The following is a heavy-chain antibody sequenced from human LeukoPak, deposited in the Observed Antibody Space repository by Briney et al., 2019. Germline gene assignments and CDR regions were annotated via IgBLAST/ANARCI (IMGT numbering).Heavy chain of an antibody. D-gene: IGHD4-17*01. J-gene: IGHJ4*02. Sequence: GGSLRLSCAASGFTFSSYDMHWVRQAPGKGLEWVAVISYDGSNKYYADSVKGRFTISRDNSKNTLYLQMNSLRAEDTAVYYCAKDTVTQYYFDYWGQGTLVTVSS. V-gene: IGHV3-30*18. CDR1: GFTFSSYD. CDR3: AKDTVTQYYFDY. CDR2: ISYDGSNK.